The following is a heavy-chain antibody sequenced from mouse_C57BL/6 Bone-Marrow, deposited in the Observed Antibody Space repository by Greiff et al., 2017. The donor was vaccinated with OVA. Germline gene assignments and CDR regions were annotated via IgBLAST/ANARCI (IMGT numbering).Heavy chain of an antibody. V-gene: IGHV2-5*01. CDR2: LWRGGGT. Sequence: QVQLQQSGPGLVQPSQSLSITCTVSGFSLTSYGVHWVRQSPGKGLEWLGVLWRGGGTDYNAAFMSRLSITKDNSKSQVFFKMNSLQADDTAIYYCAKMPYGTLWYFDVWGTGTTVTVSS. CDR1: GFSLTSYG. D-gene: IGHD2-1*01. J-gene: IGHJ1*03. CDR3: AKMPYGTLWYFDV.